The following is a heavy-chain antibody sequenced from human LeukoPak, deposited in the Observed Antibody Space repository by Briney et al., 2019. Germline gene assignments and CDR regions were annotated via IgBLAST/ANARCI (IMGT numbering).Heavy chain of an antibody. CDR2: IRSKANSYAT. Sequence: PGGSLRLSCAVSGFTFSSYAMHWVRQASGKGLEWVGRIRSKANSYATAYAASVKGRFTISRDDSKNTAYLQMNSLKTEDTAVYYCTRYDGGEFDYWGQGTLVTVSS. D-gene: IGHD3-16*01. V-gene: IGHV3-73*01. CDR3: TRYDGGEFDY. CDR1: GFTFSSYA. J-gene: IGHJ4*02.